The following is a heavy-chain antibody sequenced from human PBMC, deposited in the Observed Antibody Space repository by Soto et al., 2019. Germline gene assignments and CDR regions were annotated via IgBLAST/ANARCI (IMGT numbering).Heavy chain of an antibody. D-gene: IGHD5-18*01. CDR3: ARGGYAYSSDFRRAPFDF. CDR2: INSDGTTT. V-gene: IGHV3-74*01. Sequence: GSLRLSCEASGFPVSSYWMHWVRQVPGKGLVWVSRINSDGTTTTYADSVKGRFTISRDNAKSTVYLQLNSLSAEDTALYYCARGGYAYSSDFRRAPFDFWGQGILVTVSS. J-gene: IGHJ4*02. CDR1: GFPVSSYW.